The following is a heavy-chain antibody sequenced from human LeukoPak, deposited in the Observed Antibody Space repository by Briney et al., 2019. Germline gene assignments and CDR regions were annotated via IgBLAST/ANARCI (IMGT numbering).Heavy chain of an antibody. CDR2: LYPGGTT. V-gene: IGHV3-53*04. J-gene: IGHJ4*02. CDR1: GFTVSSNY. D-gene: IGHD4/OR15-4a*01. Sequence: GGSLRLSCAASGFTVSSNYMSWVRQAPGKGLEWVSVLYPGGTTYYADSVKGRFTISRHNSKNTLYLQMNNLRAEDTAVYYCARDLTAGANNWGQGTLVTVSS. CDR3: ARDLTAGANN.